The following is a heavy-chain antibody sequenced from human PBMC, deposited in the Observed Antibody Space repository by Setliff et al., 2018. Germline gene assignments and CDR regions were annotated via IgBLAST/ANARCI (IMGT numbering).Heavy chain of an antibody. D-gene: IGHD3-22*01. J-gene: IGHJ6*02. V-gene: IGHV3-48*03. CDR1: GFTFSSYE. CDR2: ISSSGSTI. Sequence: GGSLRLSCAASGFTFSSYEMNWVRQAPGEGLEWVSYISSSGSTIYYADSVKGRFTISRDNAKNSLYLQMNSLRAEDTAVYYCARYDSSGYYYYYGMDVWGQGTTVTVSS. CDR3: ARYDSSGYYYYYGMDV.